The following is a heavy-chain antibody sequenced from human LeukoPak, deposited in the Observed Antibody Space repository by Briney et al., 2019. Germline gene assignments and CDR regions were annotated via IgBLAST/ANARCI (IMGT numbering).Heavy chain of an antibody. CDR1: GFTFSSYA. V-gene: IGHV3-23*01. CDR2: ISGSDGIT. D-gene: IGHD6-19*01. Sequence: PGGSLRLSCTASGFTFSSYAMSWVRQAPGKGQEWVSTISGSDGITYYADSVKGRFTISRDNSKNTLYLQMNSLRAEDTAVYYCAKDWGSGWYSDYWGQGTLVTVSS. CDR3: AKDWGSGWYSDY. J-gene: IGHJ4*02.